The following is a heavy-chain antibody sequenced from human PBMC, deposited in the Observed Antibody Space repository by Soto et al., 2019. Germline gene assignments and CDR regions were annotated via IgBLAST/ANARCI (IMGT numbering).Heavy chain of an antibody. V-gene: IGHV4-4*02. D-gene: IGHD6-19*01. Sequence: QVQLQESGPGLVKPSGTLSLTCAVSGDSMNNNNWWSWVRQSPRKGLEWIAEIYHSGATNYNPSLQSRVTISIDKSEKQFSWKLNSVTAADTAVYYCARAGLGLAFDSWGQGALVTVSS. CDR1: GDSMNNNNW. J-gene: IGHJ5*01. CDR2: IYHSGAT. CDR3: ARAGLGLAFDS.